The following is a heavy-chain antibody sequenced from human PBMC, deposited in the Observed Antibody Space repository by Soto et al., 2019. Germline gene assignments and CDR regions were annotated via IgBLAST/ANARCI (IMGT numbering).Heavy chain of an antibody. CDR2: IKQDGSEK. J-gene: IGHJ6*02. V-gene: IGHV3-7*03. Sequence: HPGGSLRLSCAASGFTFSSYWMSWVRQAPGKGLEWVANIKQDGSEKYYVDSVKGRFTISRDNAKNSLYLQMNSLRAEDTAVYYCARDQTRGGYYNYYYYGMDVWGQGTTVTVSS. CDR1: GFTFSSYW. D-gene: IGHD3-22*01. CDR3: ARDQTRGGYYNYYYYGMDV.